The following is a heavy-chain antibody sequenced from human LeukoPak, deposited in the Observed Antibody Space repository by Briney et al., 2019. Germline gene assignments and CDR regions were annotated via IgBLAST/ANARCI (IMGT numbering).Heavy chain of an antibody. Sequence: GGYLRLSCAASGFTFSSDSMNWVRQAPGKGLEWVSSISSSSSHIYYADSVKGRFTISRDNAKNSLYLQMNSLRAEDTAVYYCTSNPPGIARDGAVYFQHWGQGTLVTVSS. CDR3: TSNPPGIARDGAVYFQH. J-gene: IGHJ1*01. V-gene: IGHV3-21*01. D-gene: IGHD6-13*01. CDR1: GFTFSSDS. CDR2: ISSSSSHI.